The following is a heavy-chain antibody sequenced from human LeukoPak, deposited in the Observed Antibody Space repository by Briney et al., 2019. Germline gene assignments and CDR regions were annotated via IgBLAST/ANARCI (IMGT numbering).Heavy chain of an antibody. CDR2: ISSSSSYI. V-gene: IGHV3-21*04. CDR3: ARPRPHDYYFDL. CDR1: GFTFSSYS. Sequence: KTGGSLRLSCAASGFTFSSYSMNWVRQAPGKGLEWVSSISSSSSYIYYADSVKGRFTISRDNAKSSLYLQMNNLRVEDTALYYCARPRPHDYYFDLWGQGTLVTVSS. J-gene: IGHJ4*02. D-gene: IGHD1-1*01.